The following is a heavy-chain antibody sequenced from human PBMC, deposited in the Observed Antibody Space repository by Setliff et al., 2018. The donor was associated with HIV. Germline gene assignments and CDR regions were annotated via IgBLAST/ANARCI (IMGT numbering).Heavy chain of an antibody. CDR3: ASEAWTSYRSSSGYYYYYMDV. J-gene: IGHJ6*03. D-gene: IGHD6-6*01. Sequence: PSETLSLTCTVSGGSITGYYWSWIRQPPGKGLEWIGWIYYSGNTRYNPSLKSRVTISLDTSKNRFSLQLTSVTAADTAVYYCASEAWTSYRSSSGYYYYYMDVWGKGTTVTVSS. CDR1: GGSITGYY. CDR2: IYYSGNT. V-gene: IGHV4-59*01.